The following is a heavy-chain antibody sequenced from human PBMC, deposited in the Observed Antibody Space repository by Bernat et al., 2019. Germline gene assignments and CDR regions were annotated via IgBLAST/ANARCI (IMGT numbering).Heavy chain of an antibody. CDR3: YASRRRISSQYSGYPFYSSGIDYYGMDV. V-gene: IGHV3-73*01. D-gene: IGHD5-12*01. J-gene: IGHJ6*02. Sequence: EVQLVESGGGLVKPGGSLKLSCAASGFTFSGSAMHWVRQASGKGLEWVGRIRSKANSYATAYAASVKGRFTISRDDSKNTAYLQMNSLKTEDTAVYYCYASRRRISSQYSGYPFYSSGIDYYGMDVWGQGTTVTVSS. CDR2: IRSKANSYAT. CDR1: GFTFSGSA.